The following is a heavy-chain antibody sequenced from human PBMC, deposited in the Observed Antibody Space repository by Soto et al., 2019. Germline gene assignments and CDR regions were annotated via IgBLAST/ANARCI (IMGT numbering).Heavy chain of an antibody. J-gene: IGHJ6*02. Sequence: LRLSCAASGFTFSSYGMHWVRQAPGKGLEWVAVIWYDGSNKYYADSVKGRFTISRDNSKNTLYLQMNSLRAEDTAVYYCARSEYSSPSGATYYYGMDVWGQGTTVTVSS. V-gene: IGHV3-33*01. CDR2: IWYDGSNK. D-gene: IGHD6-6*01. CDR3: ARSEYSSPSGATYYYGMDV. CDR1: GFTFSSYG.